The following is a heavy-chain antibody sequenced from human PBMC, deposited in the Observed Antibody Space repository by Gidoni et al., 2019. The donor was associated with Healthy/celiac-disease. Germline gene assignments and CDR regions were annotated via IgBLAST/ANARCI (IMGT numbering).Heavy chain of an antibody. CDR1: GCSISSYY. CDR3: ASALAVAGQMSFDY. J-gene: IGHJ4*02. Sequence: QVQLQESGPGLVKPSETLSLTCTVSGCSISSYYWSWIRQPPGKGLEWIGYIYYSGSTNYNPSLKSRVTISVDTSKNQFSLKLSSVTAADTAVYYCASALAVAGQMSFDYWGQGTLVTVSS. D-gene: IGHD6-19*01. V-gene: IGHV4-59*08. CDR2: IYYSGST.